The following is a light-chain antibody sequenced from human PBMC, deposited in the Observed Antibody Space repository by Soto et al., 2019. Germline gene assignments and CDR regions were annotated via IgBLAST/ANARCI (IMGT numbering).Light chain of an antibody. CDR2: AAS. Sequence: AIRMTQSPSSLSASTGDRVTITCLASQGMSSYLAWYQQKPGKAPKLLIYAASTLQSGVPSSFSGSGSGTDFTLTISCLQSEDFATYYCQQYYSYPLTFGPGTKVDIK. J-gene: IGKJ3*01. CDR3: QQYYSYPLT. CDR1: QGMSSY. V-gene: IGKV1-8*01.